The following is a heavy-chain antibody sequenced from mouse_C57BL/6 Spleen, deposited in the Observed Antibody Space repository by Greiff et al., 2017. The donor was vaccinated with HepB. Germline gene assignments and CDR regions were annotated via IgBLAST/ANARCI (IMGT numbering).Heavy chain of an antibody. V-gene: IGHV1-66*01. J-gene: IGHJ2*01. CDR1: GYSFTSYY. D-gene: IGHD2-4*01. CDR3: ARRYDYDEEGFDY. Sequence: QVQLKQSGPELVKPGASVKISCKASGYSFTSYYIHWVKQRPGQGLEWIGWIYPGSGNTKYNEKFKGKATLTADTSSSTAYMQLSSLTSEDSAVYYCARRYDYDEEGFDYWGQGTTLTVSS. CDR2: IYPGSGNT.